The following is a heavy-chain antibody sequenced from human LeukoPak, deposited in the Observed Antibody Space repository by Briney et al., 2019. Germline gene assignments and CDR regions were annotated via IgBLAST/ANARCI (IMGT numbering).Heavy chain of an antibody. CDR2: ISYDGSNK. CDR1: GFTFSSYA. J-gene: IGHJ4*02. CDR3: AKDLYSSSWKTSPYYFDY. Sequence: PGGSLRLSCAASGFTFSSYAMHWVRQAPGKGLEWVAVISYDGSNKYYADSVKGRFTISRDNSKNTLYLQMNSLRAEDTAVYYCAKDLYSSSWKTSPYYFDYWGQGTLVTVSS. V-gene: IGHV3-30*04. D-gene: IGHD6-13*01.